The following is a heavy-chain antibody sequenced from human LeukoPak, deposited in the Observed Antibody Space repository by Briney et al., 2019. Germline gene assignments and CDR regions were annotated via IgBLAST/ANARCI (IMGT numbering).Heavy chain of an antibody. Sequence: ASVKVSCKASGYTFTSYGISWVRQAPGQGLEWMGWISAYNGNTNYAQKLQGRVTMTTDTSTSTAYMELRSLRSDDPAVYYCARDLGGGYYYYMDVWGKGTTVTVSS. D-gene: IGHD3-16*01. CDR1: GYTFTSYG. V-gene: IGHV1-18*01. CDR2: ISAYNGNT. CDR3: ARDLGGGYYYYMDV. J-gene: IGHJ6*03.